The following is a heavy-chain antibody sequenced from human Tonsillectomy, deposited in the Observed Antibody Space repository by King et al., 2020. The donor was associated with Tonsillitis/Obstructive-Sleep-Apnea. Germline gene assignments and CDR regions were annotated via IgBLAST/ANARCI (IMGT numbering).Heavy chain of an antibody. J-gene: IGHJ4*02. D-gene: IGHD6-6*01. CDR1: GFTFSSYA. Sequence: DVQLVESGGGLVQPGGSLRLSCAASGFTFSSYAMSWVRQAPGKGLEWVSAISGSGGSTYYADSVKGRFTISRDNSKNTLYLQMNSLRAEDTAVYYCATARSYSSSSWYFDYWGQGTLVTVYS. V-gene: IGHV3-23*04. CDR3: ATARSYSSSSWYFDY. CDR2: ISGSGGST.